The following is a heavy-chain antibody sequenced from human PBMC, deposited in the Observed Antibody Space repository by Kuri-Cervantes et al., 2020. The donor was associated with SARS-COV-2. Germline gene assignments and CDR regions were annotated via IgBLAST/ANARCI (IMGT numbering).Heavy chain of an antibody. CDR2: INPNSGGT. V-gene: IGHV1-2*02. J-gene: IGHJ3*02. D-gene: IGHD6-6*01. CDR3: ARGSIAARLDAFDI. Sequence: ASVKVSCKASGYTFTSYGISWVRQAPGQGLEWMGWINPNSGGTNYAQKFQGRVTMTRDTSISTAYMELSRLRSDDTAVYYCARGSIAARLDAFDIWGQGTMVTVSS. CDR1: GYTFTSYG.